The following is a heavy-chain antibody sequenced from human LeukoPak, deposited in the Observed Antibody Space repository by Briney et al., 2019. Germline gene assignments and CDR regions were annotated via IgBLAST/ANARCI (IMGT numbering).Heavy chain of an antibody. Sequence: GGSLRLSCAASGFTFSSYSMNWVRQAPGKSLEWVASINTDSTYIYYADSMKGRFTISRDNAKNSLYLQMNSLRAEDTAVYYCARGFFYGDPFFDYWGQGSLVTVSS. CDR3: ARGFFYGDPFFDY. D-gene: IGHD2/OR15-2a*01. CDR2: INTDSTYI. V-gene: IGHV3-21*06. CDR1: GFTFSSYS. J-gene: IGHJ4*02.